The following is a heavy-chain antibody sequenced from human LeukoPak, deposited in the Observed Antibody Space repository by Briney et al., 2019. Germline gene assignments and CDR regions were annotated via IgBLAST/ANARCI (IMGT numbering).Heavy chain of an antibody. CDR2: ISGSGGST. CDR1: GFTFSSYA. Sequence: PGGSLRLSCAASGFTFSSYAMSWVRQAPGKGLEWVSAISGSGGSTYYADSVKGRFTISRDNSKNTLYLQMNSLRAEDTAVYYCAKDAEWELLGEYYFDYWGQGTLVTVSS. D-gene: IGHD1-26*01. CDR3: AKDAEWELLGEYYFDY. V-gene: IGHV3-23*01. J-gene: IGHJ4*02.